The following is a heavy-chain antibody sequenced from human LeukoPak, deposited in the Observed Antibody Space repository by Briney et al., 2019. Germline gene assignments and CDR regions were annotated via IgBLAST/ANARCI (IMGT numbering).Heavy chain of an antibody. J-gene: IGHJ4*02. CDR3: ASRSSVAASGPG. CDR1: GFTFKLYW. V-gene: IGHV3-74*01. CDR2: INDDGSDT. D-gene: IGHD2-15*01. Sequence: GGSLRLSCAASGFTFKLYWMHWVRQVPGKGPVWVARINDDGSDTVYADSVKGRFTISRDDAKNSLYLQMSSLRAEDTALYYCASRSSVAASGPGWGQGTLVTVSS.